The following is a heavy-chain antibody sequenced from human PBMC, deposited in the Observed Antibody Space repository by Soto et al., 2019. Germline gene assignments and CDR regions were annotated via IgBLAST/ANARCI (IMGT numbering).Heavy chain of an antibody. CDR2: INPSGGST. CDR1: GYTFTSYY. J-gene: IGHJ4*02. V-gene: IGHV1-46*03. Sequence: ASVKVSCKASGYTFTSYYMHWVRQAPGQGLEWMGIINPSGGSTSYAQKFQGRVTMTRDTSTSTVYMEMSSLRSEDTAVYYCARGATYYYDSSGYYYLDYWGQGTLVTVSS. D-gene: IGHD3-22*01. CDR3: ARGATYYYDSSGYYYLDY.